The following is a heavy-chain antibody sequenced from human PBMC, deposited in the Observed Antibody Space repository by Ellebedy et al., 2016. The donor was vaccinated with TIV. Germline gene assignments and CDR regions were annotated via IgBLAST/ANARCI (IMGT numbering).Heavy chain of an antibody. CDR3: VHIVVVTATGY. CDR1: EFPFSGSA. CDR2: IRSKANNYAT. V-gene: IGHV3-73*01. J-gene: IGHJ4*02. D-gene: IGHD2-21*02. Sequence: GESLKISCAASEFPFSGSAMHWVRQASGKGLEWVGRIRSKANNYATAYAASVKGRFTISRDDSKNTAYLQMNSLKTEDTAVYYCVHIVVVTATGYWGQGTLVTVSS.